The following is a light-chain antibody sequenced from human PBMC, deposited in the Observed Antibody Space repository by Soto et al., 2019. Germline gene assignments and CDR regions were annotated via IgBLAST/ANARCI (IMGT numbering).Light chain of an antibody. J-gene: IGKJ5*01. V-gene: IGKV3-20*01. CDR2: DTY. CDR3: KQYGTSEII. Sequence: TQSPSSLSASVGDRVTITCRASQSLANSFIAWYQQKPGQAPRLLIYDTYSRASGIQDRFSGSGSGTDFTLTISRLETEDFAVFYCKQYGTSEIIFGQGTRLEIK. CDR1: QSLANSF.